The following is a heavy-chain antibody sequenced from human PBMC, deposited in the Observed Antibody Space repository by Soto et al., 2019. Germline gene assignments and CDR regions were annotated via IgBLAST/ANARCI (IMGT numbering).Heavy chain of an antibody. D-gene: IGHD3-10*01. CDR3: TTQRDASGSGAFDI. V-gene: IGHV5-51*01. Sequence: GESLKISCKDSGHSFANSWIGWVRQMPGRGLEWMGIIYPSDSNTKFSPSFQGLVAFSVDESISTAYLRWGSLKASDTAIYYCTTQRDASGSGAFDIWGQGTMVTVSS. J-gene: IGHJ3*02. CDR2: IYPSDSNT. CDR1: GHSFANSW.